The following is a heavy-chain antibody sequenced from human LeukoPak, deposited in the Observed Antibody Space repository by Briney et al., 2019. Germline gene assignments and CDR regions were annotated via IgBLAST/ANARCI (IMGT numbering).Heavy chain of an antibody. CDR3: ARQQCNGGSCYSRAIWFDP. CDR1: GGSMSTYY. Sequence: SETLSLTCTVSGGSMSTYYWSWIRQPPGKGLEWIGYVYYDGNNDYNPSLKSRVTISVDTSKNQFSLNLNSVTAADTAMYYCARQQCNGGSCYSRAIWFDPWGQGTLVTVSS. CDR2: VYYDGNN. J-gene: IGHJ5*02. V-gene: IGHV4-59*08. D-gene: IGHD2-15*01.